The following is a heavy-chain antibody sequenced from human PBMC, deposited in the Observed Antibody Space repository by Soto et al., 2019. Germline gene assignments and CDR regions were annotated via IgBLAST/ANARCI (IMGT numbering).Heavy chain of an antibody. CDR2: IYYSGST. D-gene: IGHD3-22*01. Sequence: SETLSLTCTVSGGSISSGDYYWSWIRQPPGKGLEWIGYIYYSGSTYYNPSLKSRVTISVDTSKNQFSLKLSSVTAADTAVYYCARGYYDSSGIWPVHFDYWGQGSLVTVSS. J-gene: IGHJ4*02. V-gene: IGHV4-30-4*01. CDR1: GGSISSGDYY. CDR3: ARGYYDSSGIWPVHFDY.